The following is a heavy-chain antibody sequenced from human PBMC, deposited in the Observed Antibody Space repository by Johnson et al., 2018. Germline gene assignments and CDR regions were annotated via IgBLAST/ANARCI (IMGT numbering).Heavy chain of an antibody. CDR2: IYYSGST. CDR3: AREGAYGSGRTVNYYYGMDV. V-gene: IGHV4-59*01. J-gene: IGHJ6*02. D-gene: IGHD3-10*01. CDR1: DGSISSYY. Sequence: QVQLQESGPGLLKPSETLSLNCTVSDGSISSYYWSWIRQPPGKGLEWIGYIYYSGSTYSNPSLKSRVTISVETSKNQFSLGLSSVTAADTAVYYWAREGAYGSGRTVNYYYGMDVWGQGTTVTVSS.